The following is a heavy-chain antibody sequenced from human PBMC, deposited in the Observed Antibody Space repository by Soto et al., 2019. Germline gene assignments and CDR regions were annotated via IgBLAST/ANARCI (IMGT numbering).Heavy chain of an antibody. Sequence: SETLSLTCAVYGGSFSGYYWSWIRQPPGKGLEWIGEINHSRSTNYNPSLKSRVTISVDTSKNQFSLKLSSVTAADTAVYYCARGSRMVRGVIITRTVRFDPWGQGTLVTVS. D-gene: IGHD3-10*01. V-gene: IGHV4-34*01. CDR3: ARGSRMVRGVIITRTVRFDP. CDR1: GGSFSGYY. J-gene: IGHJ5*02. CDR2: INHSRST.